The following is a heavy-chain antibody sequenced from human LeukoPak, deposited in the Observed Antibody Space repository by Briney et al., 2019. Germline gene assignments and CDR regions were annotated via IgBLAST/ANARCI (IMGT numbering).Heavy chain of an antibody. CDR2: IYYSGST. Sequence: KPSETLSLTCTVSGGSISSYYWSWVRQPPGKGAEWGGYIYYSGSTNYNPSLKSRVTISVDTSKNQFSLKLSSVTAADTAVYYCARVEGFGELLGKDAFDIWGQGTMVTVSS. CDR3: ARVEGFGELLGKDAFDI. D-gene: IGHD3-10*01. J-gene: IGHJ3*02. CDR1: GGSISSYY. V-gene: IGHV4-59*01.